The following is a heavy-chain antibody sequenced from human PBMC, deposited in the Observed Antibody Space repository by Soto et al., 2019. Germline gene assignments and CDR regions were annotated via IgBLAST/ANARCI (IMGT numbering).Heavy chain of an antibody. V-gene: IGHV1-8*01. CDR2: MQPSTGRT. CDR3: ATESYYFHSRDYHWFDP. J-gene: IGHJ5*02. D-gene: IGHD3-22*01. CDR1: GYSFTSLD. Sequence: ASVKVSCKASGYSFTSLDINWVRQTAGQGLEWMGWMQPSTGRTGYAQKFQGRVTMTRDKSTDTAYMELRSLRSEDTAIYYCATESYYFHSRDYHWFDPWGQGTLVTVSS.